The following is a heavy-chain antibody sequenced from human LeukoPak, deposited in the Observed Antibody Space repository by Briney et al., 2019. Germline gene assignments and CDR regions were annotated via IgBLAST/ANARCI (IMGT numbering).Heavy chain of an antibody. J-gene: IGHJ1*01. CDR2: LNEDGRTT. V-gene: IGHV3-74*01. CDR3: ARDLGGRAGS. Sequence: PGGSLRLSCAASGFAFSRYWMHWVRQVPGKGLEWVSRLNEDGRTTTYADSVQGRVAISRDNNKNTLYLLMYSLRVDDTVVYYCARDLGGRAGSWGQGTLVTVSS. D-gene: IGHD1-26*01. CDR1: GFAFSRYW.